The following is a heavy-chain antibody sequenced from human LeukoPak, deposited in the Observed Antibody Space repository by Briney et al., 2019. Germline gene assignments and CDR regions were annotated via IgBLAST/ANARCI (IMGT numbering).Heavy chain of an antibody. CDR2: ITGNSHTI. CDR1: GFTFNTYS. J-gene: IGHJ4*02. D-gene: IGHD3-9*01. Sequence: GGSLRLSCEASGFTFNTYSMNWVRQAPGKGLEWVSYITGNSHTIYYADSVKGRLTISRDNAKNSLHLQMNSLRAEDTAVYYCARDMGIVTGYYVDYWGQGTLVTVSS. V-gene: IGHV3-48*01. CDR3: ARDMGIVTGYYVDY.